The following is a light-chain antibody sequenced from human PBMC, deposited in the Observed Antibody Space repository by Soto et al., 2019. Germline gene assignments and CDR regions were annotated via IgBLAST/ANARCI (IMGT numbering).Light chain of an antibody. CDR3: AAWDDSLSGPV. CDR2: RND. V-gene: IGLV1-47*01. CDR1: SSNIGSNY. J-gene: IGLJ2*01. Sequence: QSVLTQPTSASGTPGQRVTISCSGSSSNIGSNYVYWYQQLPGTAPKLLIYRNDQRPSGVPDRFSGSKSGTSASLAISGLLSEDDADYYCAAWDDSLSGPVFGGGTQLTVL.